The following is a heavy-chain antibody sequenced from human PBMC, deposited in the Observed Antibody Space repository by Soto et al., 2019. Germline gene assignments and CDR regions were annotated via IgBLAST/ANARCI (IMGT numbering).Heavy chain of an antibody. V-gene: IGHV4-34*01. D-gene: IGHD6-19*01. Sequence: PSETLSLTCAVYGGSFSGYYWSWIRQPPGKGLEWIGEINHSGSTNYNPSLKSRVTISVDTSKNQFSLKLSSVTAADTAVYYCARVSSSGWYGYYYCGMDVWGQRTTVTVSS. CDR1: GGSFSGYY. CDR2: INHSGST. CDR3: ARVSSSGWYGYYYCGMDV. J-gene: IGHJ6*02.